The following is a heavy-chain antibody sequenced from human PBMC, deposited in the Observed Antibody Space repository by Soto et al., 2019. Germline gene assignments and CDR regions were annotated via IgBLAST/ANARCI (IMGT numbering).Heavy chain of an antibody. V-gene: IGHV4-30-2*01. J-gene: IGHJ4*02. D-gene: IGHD7-27*01. CDR3: AKENWANPDS. Sequence: PSETLSLTCAVSGGSISSGGYSWSWLRQPPGKGLEWIGYIFHSGSTYYNPSLKSRFTISRDNAKNSLFLQMNNLTVEDTAVYYCAKENWANPDSWGQGTLVTVSS. CDR1: GGSISSGGYS. CDR2: IFHSGST.